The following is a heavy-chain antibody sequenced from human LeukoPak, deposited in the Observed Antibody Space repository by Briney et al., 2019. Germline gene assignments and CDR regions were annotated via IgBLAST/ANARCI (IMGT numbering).Heavy chain of an antibody. CDR2: IYYSGST. CDR1: GGSISSYY. D-gene: IGHD3-10*01. CDR3: ARGGGSTYHYGSGSYYNRRFDP. V-gene: IGHV4-59*01. J-gene: IGHJ5*02. Sequence: PSETLSLTCTVSGGSISSYYWSWIRQPPGKGLEWIGYIYYSGSTNYNPSLKSRVTISVDTSKNQFSLKLSSVTAADTAVYYCARGGGSTYHYGSGSYYNRRFDPWGQGTLVTVSS.